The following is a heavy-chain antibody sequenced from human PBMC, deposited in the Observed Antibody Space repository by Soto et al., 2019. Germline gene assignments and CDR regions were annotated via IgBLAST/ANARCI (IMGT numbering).Heavy chain of an antibody. CDR3: ARGLTPPGAPAWYYFDS. J-gene: IGHJ4*02. Sequence: SENLSLTCTVSGASITGSSYWSWIRQPAGKGLEWIGRFSLSGTTNYNPSLRRRVTMSADVSKNQFSLRLTSVTPADTALYYCARGLTPPGAPAWYYFDSWGQGTLVTVS. V-gene: IGHV4-4*07. CDR2: FSLSGTT. CDR1: GASITGSSY. D-gene: IGHD2-8*02.